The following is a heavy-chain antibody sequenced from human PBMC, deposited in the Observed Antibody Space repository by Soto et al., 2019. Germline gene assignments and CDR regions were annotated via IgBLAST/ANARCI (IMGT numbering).Heavy chain of an antibody. Sequence: QVQMVQSGAEVKKPGDSVKVSCKASGYTFTDYYMHWVRQAPGQGFEWVGGINPESGNPKYVPKFQGRVAVTRDTSTSTDYMELNGLTSDDTAVYYCASEDCTNTNCLRGFHYWGQGTLVTVSS. CDR1: GYTFTDYY. CDR3: ASEDCTNTNCLRGFHY. D-gene: IGHD2-8*01. J-gene: IGHJ4*02. CDR2: INPESGNP. V-gene: IGHV1-2*02.